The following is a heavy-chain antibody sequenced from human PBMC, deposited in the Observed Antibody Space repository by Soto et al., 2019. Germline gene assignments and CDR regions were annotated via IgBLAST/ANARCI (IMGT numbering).Heavy chain of an antibody. CDR3: ARGYCGSVSCPPDY. CDR2: IYYTGST. J-gene: IGHJ4*02. CDR1: GASINNYY. D-gene: IGHD2-2*01. V-gene: IGHV4-59*01. Sequence: TLSLTCTVSGASINNYYWSWIRQPPGKGLEWIGYIYYTGSTNYNPSLRTRVTISVDTSKNQFSLNLSSVTAADTAVYYCARGYCGSVSCPPDYWGQGTLVTVSS.